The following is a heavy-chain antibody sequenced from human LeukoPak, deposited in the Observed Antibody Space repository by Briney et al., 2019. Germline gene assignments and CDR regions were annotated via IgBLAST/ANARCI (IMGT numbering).Heavy chain of an antibody. CDR2: INHSGST. J-gene: IGHJ4*02. CDR3: ARGRGVVPEPYYFDY. Sequence: SGTPSLTRAVYGGSFSGYYWGGVRPPPGKGVGGDGGINHSGSTNYNPSLKSRVTISVDTSKNQFSLKLSSVTAADTAVYYCARGRGVVPEPYYFDYWGQGTLVTVSS. D-gene: IGHD2-2*01. V-gene: IGHV4-34*01. CDR1: GGSFSGYY.